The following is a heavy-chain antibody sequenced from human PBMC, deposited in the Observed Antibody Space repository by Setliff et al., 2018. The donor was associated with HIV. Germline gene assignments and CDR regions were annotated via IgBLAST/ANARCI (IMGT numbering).Heavy chain of an antibody. CDR1: GFTLSNTW. J-gene: IGHJ4*02. CDR3: TINSPLSS. V-gene: IGHV3-15*01. Sequence: PGGSLRLSCEASGFTLSNTWMSWVRQAPGKGLEWVGRLKSKTDGGTTDYAAPVKGRFTISRDDSRNILFLQMNSLRTEDTAFCHCTINSPLSSWGQGTLVTVSS. CDR2: LKSKTDGGTT. D-gene: IGHD6-6*01.